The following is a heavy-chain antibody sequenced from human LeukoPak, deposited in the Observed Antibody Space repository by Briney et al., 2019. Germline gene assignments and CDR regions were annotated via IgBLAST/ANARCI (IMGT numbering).Heavy chain of an antibody. J-gene: IGHJ4*02. CDR2: IYHSGST. Sequence: SETLSLTCTVSGYSISSGYYWGWIRQPPGKGLEWIGSIYHSGSTYYNPSLKSRVTISVDTSKNQFSLKLSSVTAADTAVYYCARVRSDTAMVIWGQGTLVTVSS. CDR3: ARVRSDTAMVI. V-gene: IGHV4-38-2*02. CDR1: GYSISSGYY. D-gene: IGHD5-18*01.